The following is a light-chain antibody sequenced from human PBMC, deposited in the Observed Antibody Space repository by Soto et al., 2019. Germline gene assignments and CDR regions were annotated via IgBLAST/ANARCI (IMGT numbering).Light chain of an antibody. Sequence: DIQMTQYPSSLSASVGDRVTITSRASQSISSYLNWYQQRPGKAPKLLIYAASSLQSGVPSRFGGSGAGTDFTLTISSLQPEDFATYYCQQSYSTYWTFGQGTKVDIK. V-gene: IGKV1-39*01. CDR3: QQSYSTYWT. J-gene: IGKJ1*01. CDR2: AAS. CDR1: QSISSY.